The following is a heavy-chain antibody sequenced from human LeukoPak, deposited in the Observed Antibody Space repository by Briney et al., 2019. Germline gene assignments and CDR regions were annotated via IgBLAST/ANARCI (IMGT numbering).Heavy chain of an antibody. J-gene: IGHJ6*02. CDR1: GGSISSGSYY. Sequence: SQTLSLTCTVSGGSISSGSYYWSWIRRPAGKGLEWIGRIYTSGSTNYNPSLKSRVTISVDTSKNQFSLKLSSVTAADTAVYYCARAAYYYYGMDVWGQGTTVTVSS. CDR3: ARAAYYYYGMDV. V-gene: IGHV4-61*02. CDR2: IYTSGST.